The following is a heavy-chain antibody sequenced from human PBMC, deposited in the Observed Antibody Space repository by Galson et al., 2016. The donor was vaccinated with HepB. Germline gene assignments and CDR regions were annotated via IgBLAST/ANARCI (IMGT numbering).Heavy chain of an antibody. D-gene: IGHD3-10*01. Sequence: SLRLSCAASDFTFSSFEMNWVRQAPGKGLEWVSYISSNGYTIYYADPVKGRFTISRDNAKNSLYLQMNSLRAEDTAVYYCARDFRAVNRLKMDVWGQGTTVTVSS. J-gene: IGHJ6*02. CDR1: DFTFSSFE. CDR3: ARDFRAVNRLKMDV. V-gene: IGHV3-48*03. CDR2: ISSNGYTI.